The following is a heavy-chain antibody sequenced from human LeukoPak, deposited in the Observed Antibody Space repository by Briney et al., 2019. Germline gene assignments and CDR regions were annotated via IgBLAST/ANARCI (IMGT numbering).Heavy chain of an antibody. CDR3: ARGTFNYYDSSGYYSLRRNDAFDI. J-gene: IGHJ3*02. V-gene: IGHV4-4*09. CDR2: IYTSGST. D-gene: IGHD3-22*01. CDR1: GGSISSYY. Sequence: SETLSLTCTASGGSISSYYWSWIRQPPGKGLEWIGYIYTSGSTNYNPSLKSRVTISVDTSKNQFSLKLSSVTAADTAVYYCARGTFNYYDSSGYYSLRRNDAFDIWGQGTMVTVSS.